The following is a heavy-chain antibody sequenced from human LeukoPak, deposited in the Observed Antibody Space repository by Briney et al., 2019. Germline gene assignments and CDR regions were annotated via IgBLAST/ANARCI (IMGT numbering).Heavy chain of an antibody. Sequence: GGSLRLSCAATGVTFSSYAMSLVRQAPGKGLEWVSAISGSGGSTYYADSVKGRFTISRDNSKNTLYLQMNSLRAEDTAVYYCVRDSSGYRFDYWGQGTLVTVSS. J-gene: IGHJ4*02. CDR3: VRDSSGYRFDY. V-gene: IGHV3-23*01. D-gene: IGHD3-22*01. CDR2: ISGSGGST. CDR1: GVTFSSYA.